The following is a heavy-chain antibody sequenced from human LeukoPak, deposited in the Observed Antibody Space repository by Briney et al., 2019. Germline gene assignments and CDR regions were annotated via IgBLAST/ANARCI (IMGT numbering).Heavy chain of an antibody. CDR2: ISYDGSIK. D-gene: IGHD1-7*01. CDR3: AREVTGTTPWFDP. V-gene: IGHV3-30-3*01. CDR1: GFTFSSYA. J-gene: IGHJ5*02. Sequence: GRSLRLSCAASGFTFSSYAMHWVRQAPGKGLEWVAVISYDGSIKYYADSVKGRFTISRDNSKNTLYLQMNSLRAEDTAVYYCAREVTGTTPWFDPWGQGTLVTVSS.